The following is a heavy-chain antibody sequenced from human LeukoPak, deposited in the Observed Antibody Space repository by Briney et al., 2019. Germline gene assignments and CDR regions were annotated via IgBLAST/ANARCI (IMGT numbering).Heavy chain of an antibody. D-gene: IGHD2-21*02. Sequence: PSETLSLTCAVSGDSISGHPWSWIRQPPGKGLDYIGFIDFNGNTNYNPSLKPRVTTSMQTSTHQFSLNLNSVSAADTAVYYCARLAKCDSDCYSFDFWGQGMLVTVSS. CDR3: ARLAKCDSDCYSFDF. CDR2: IDFNGNT. V-gene: IGHV4-59*11. CDR1: GDSISGHP. J-gene: IGHJ4*02.